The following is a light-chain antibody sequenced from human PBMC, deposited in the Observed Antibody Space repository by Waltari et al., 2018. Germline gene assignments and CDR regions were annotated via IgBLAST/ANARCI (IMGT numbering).Light chain of an antibody. Sequence: DIVMTQSPDSLAVSLGERAPINCKSSQSVLYSSNNKNYLAWYQQKPGQPPKLLIYWASTRESGVPDRFSGSGSGTDFTLTISSLQAEDVAVYYCQQYYSTPWTFGQGTKVEI. CDR3: QQYYSTPWT. J-gene: IGKJ1*01. CDR1: QSVLYSSNNKNY. V-gene: IGKV4-1*01. CDR2: WAS.